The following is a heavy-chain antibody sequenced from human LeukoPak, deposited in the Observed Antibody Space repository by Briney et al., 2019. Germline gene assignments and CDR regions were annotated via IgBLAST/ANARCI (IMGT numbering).Heavy chain of an antibody. J-gene: IGHJ6*03. CDR3: TRASSVWGSYRPSAHMDV. D-gene: IGHD3-16*02. CDR1: GFTFSGSA. V-gene: IGHV3-73*01. CDR2: IRSKANSYAT. Sequence: GGSLRLSCAASGFTFSGSAMHWVRQASGKGLEWVGRIRSKANSYATAYAASVKGRFTISGDDSKNTAYLQMNSLKTEDTAVYYCTRASSVWGSYRPSAHMDVWGKGTTVTVSS.